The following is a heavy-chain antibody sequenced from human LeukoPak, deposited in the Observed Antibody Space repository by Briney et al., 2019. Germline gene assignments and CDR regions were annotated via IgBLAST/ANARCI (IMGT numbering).Heavy chain of an antibody. Sequence: PGRSLRLSCAASGFTFSSYAMHWVRQAPGKGLEWVAVISYDGSNKYYADSVKGRFTISRDNSKNTLYLQMNSLRAEDTAVYYCASEPWYSSSSNGLGYWGQGTLVTVSS. D-gene: IGHD6-13*01. CDR1: GFTFSSYA. CDR3: ASEPWYSSSSNGLGY. V-gene: IGHV3-30-3*01. CDR2: ISYDGSNK. J-gene: IGHJ4*02.